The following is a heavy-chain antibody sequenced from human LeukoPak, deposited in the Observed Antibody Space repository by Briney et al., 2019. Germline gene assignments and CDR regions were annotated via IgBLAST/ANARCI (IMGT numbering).Heavy chain of an antibody. CDR2: ISGSGGST. CDR1: GFTFSSYA. D-gene: IGHD2-2*01. Sequence: PGGSLRLSCAASGFTFSSYAMSWVSQPPGKGLEWVSAISGSGGSTYYADSVKGRFTISRDNSKNTLYLQMISLRAEDTAVYYCAKDRGSTSGGFDYWGQGTLVTVSS. V-gene: IGHV3-23*01. CDR3: AKDRGSTSGGFDY. J-gene: IGHJ4*02.